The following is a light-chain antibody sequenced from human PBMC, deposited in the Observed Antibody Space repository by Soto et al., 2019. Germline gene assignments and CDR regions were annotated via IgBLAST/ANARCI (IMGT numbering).Light chain of an antibody. CDR2: HNN. CDR1: GSNIGSNY. CDR3: SAWDDSLSGRL. J-gene: IGLJ2*01. Sequence: QSVLTQPTSASGTPGQRVTISCSGSGSNIGSNYVSWYQHLPGTAPHLLIYHNNRRPSGVPDRFSGSKSGTSASLAISGLRSEDEADYYCSAWDDSLSGRLFGVGTKLTVL. V-gene: IGLV1-47*01.